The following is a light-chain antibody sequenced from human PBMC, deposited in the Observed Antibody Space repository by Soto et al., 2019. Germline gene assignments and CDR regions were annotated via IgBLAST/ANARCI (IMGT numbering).Light chain of an antibody. CDR1: QGIAGS. CDR2: AES. Sequence: DIQLTQSPSFLSASVVDRVTITCRASQGIAGSLAWYQQKPGKPPKLLIYAESTLQSGVPSRFSGSGSGTRGTLTISSLQPEDFATYYCQQVKSYPRTFGGGTKVDIK. CDR3: QQVKSYPRT. V-gene: IGKV1-9*01. J-gene: IGKJ4*01.